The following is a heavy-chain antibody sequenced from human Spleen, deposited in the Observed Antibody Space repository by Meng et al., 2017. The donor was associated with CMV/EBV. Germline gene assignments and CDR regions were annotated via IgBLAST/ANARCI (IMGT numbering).Heavy chain of an antibody. CDR1: GGSISGYY. CDR3: ARGQSIFGIIIDY. CDR2: INHSGRT. D-gene: IGHD3-3*01. V-gene: IGHV4-34*01. Sequence: QVPLQQWGAGLLKPSETLSLTCAVYGGSISGYYWSWIRQPPGKGLEWIGEINHSGRTNYNPSLKTRVTISVDTPKSQFSLKLTSVTAADTAVYYCARGQSIFGIIIDYWGQGTLVTVSS. J-gene: IGHJ4*02.